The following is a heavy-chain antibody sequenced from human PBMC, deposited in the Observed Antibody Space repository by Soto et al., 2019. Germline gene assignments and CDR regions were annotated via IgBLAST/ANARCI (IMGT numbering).Heavy chain of an antibody. J-gene: IGHJ5*02. CDR3: ARCLGGYGYDWFDX. Sequence: ASLKVSCNASGYTFTGYYMHWVRQAPGQGLEWMGCINPNSGGTNYAEKFQGCVTMTRDTSISTAYMELSRLRSDDTAVYYCARCLGGYGYDWFDXWGQGTLVTVSX. V-gene: IGHV1-2*04. D-gene: IGHD5-12*01. CDR1: GYTFTGYY. CDR2: INPNSGGT.